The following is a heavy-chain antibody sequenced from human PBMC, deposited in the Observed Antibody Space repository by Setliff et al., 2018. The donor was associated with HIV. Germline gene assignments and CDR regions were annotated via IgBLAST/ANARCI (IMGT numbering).Heavy chain of an antibody. CDR3: ARVPYRSAWFSGGHDAFDI. CDR2: ISGFNGNT. D-gene: IGHD6-19*01. V-gene: IGHV1-18*01. J-gene: IGHJ3*02. Sequence: VKVSCQASGYSFARYGLSWVRQAPGQGLEWMGWISGFNGNTKYAQSFQDRVAMTTETATSTAYMEMRSLRSDDTAVYFCARVPYRSAWFSGGHDAFDIWGQGTMVTVSS. CDR1: GYSFARYG.